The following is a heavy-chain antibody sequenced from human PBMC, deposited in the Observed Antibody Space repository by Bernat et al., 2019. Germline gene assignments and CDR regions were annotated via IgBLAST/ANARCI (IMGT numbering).Heavy chain of an antibody. CDR1: GGSISSYY. Sequence: QVQLQESGPGLVKPSETLSLTCTVSGGSISSYYWSWIRQPPAKGLEWIGYIYYSGSTNYNPSLKSRVTISVDTSKNQFSLKLSSVSAADTAVYYCARGSWVYYDFWSGTMGAFDIWGQGTMVTVSS. D-gene: IGHD3-3*01. J-gene: IGHJ3*02. V-gene: IGHV4-59*01. CDR3: ARGSWVYYDFWSGTMGAFDI. CDR2: IYYSGST.